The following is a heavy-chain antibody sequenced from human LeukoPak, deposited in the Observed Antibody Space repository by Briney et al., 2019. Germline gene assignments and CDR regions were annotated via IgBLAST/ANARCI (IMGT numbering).Heavy chain of an antibody. CDR2: IFSSGST. Sequence: SETPSLTCTISGGSISSYYWNWIRQPAGKGLEWIGRIFSSGSTDYNPSLKSRVTMSVDTSKNQFSLKLTSVTAADTAVYYCARELKGDYGDLQASETFDYWGQGALVTVSS. CDR3: ARELKGDYGDLQASETFDY. V-gene: IGHV4-4*07. D-gene: IGHD4-17*01. J-gene: IGHJ4*02. CDR1: GGSISSYY.